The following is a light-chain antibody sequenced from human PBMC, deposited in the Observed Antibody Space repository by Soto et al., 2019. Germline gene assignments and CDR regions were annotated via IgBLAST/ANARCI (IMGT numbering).Light chain of an antibody. Sequence: QSALTQPASVSGSPGQSIAISCSGTSSDVGNNNHVCWYQQNPGKAPKLMIFEVSNRPSGVSDRFSGSKSGNTASLTISGLQSEDEAYSYCSSYTSRNTWVFGGGTKLTVL. CDR3: SSYTSRNTWV. CDR2: EVS. CDR1: SSDVGNNNH. V-gene: IGLV2-14*01. J-gene: IGLJ3*02.